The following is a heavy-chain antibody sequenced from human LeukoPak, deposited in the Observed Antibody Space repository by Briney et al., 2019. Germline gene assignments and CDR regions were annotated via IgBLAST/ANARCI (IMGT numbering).Heavy chain of an antibody. CDR1: GFSFSNNW. J-gene: IGHJ3*02. CDR2: IWYDGSNK. Sequence: GGSLRLSCAASGFSFSNNWMNWVRQAPGKGLEWVAVIWYDGSNKYYADSVKGRFTISRDNSKNTLYLQMNSLRAEDTAVYYCARRRDDLDAFDIWGQGTMVTVSS. CDR3: ARRRDDLDAFDI. V-gene: IGHV3-33*08.